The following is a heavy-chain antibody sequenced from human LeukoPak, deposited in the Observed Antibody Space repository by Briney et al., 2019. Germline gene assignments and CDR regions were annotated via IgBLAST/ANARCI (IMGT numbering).Heavy chain of an antibody. CDR2: ISYDGSNK. J-gene: IGHJ5*02. CDR1: GFTFSSYA. D-gene: IGHD6-13*01. CDR3: ARETRIAAAGEDWFDP. V-gene: IGHV3-30-3*01. Sequence: GGSLRLSCAASGFTFSSYAMHWVRQAPGKGLEWVAVISYDGSNKYYADSVKGRFTISRDNAKNSLYLQMNSLRAEDTAVYYCARETRIAAAGEDWFDPWGQGTLVTVSS.